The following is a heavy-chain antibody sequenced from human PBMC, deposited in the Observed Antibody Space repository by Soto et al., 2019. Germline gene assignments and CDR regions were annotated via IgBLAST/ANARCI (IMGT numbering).Heavy chain of an antibody. Sequence: EVQLVESGGGLVQPGGSLRLSCAASGFSFSSYWMTWVRQSPGKGLEWVANIKQVGSEKYYVDSVNGRFTISRDNAKNSLYLKMNRLTAEDPAVYYCARDRDPTCYRGAGKPLDSGGQGTLVTASS. D-gene: IGHD3-10*01. J-gene: IGHJ4*02. CDR2: IKQVGSEK. CDR3: ARDRDPTCYRGAGKPLDS. CDR1: GFSFSSYW. V-gene: IGHV3-7*04.